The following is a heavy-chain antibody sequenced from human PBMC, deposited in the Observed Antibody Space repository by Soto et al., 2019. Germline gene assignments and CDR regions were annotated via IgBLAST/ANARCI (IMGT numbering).Heavy chain of an antibody. J-gene: IGHJ5*02. Sequence: RLSCAASGFTFSSYGMHWVRQAPGKGLEWVAVISYDGSNKYYADSVKGRFTISRDNSKNTLYLQMNSLRAEDTAVYYCAKPIYGQLLSHNWFDPWGQGTLVTVSS. CDR3: AKPIYGQLLSHNWFDP. CDR2: ISYDGSNK. CDR1: GFTFSSYG. D-gene: IGHD2-2*01. V-gene: IGHV3-30*18.